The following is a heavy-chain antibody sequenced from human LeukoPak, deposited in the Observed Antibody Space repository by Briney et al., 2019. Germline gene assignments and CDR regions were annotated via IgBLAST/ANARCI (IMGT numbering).Heavy chain of an antibody. V-gene: IGHV1-46*01. CDR3: ARAYYYDSSGYFLNWFDP. CDR2: INRSGGGT. CDR1: AYIFTRYH. D-gene: IGHD3-22*01. Sequence: ASVKVSCKASAYIFTRYHIHWVRQAPGQGLEWMGIINRSGGGTSYAQKLQGRVTMTTDTSTSTAYMELRSLRSDDTAVYYCARAYYYDSSGYFLNWFDPWGQGTLVTVSS. J-gene: IGHJ5*02.